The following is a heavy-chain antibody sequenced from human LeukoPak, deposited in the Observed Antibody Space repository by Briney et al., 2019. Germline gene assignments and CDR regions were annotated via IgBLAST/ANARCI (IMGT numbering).Heavy chain of an antibody. J-gene: IGHJ6*04. D-gene: IGHD2-2*01. V-gene: IGHV3-30*18. Sequence: QPGGSLRLSCAASGFTFSSYGMHWVRQAPGKGLEWVAVISYDGSNKYYADSVKGRFTISRDNSKNTLYLQMNSLRAEDTAVYYCAKDSCSSTSCYFVYYYYYGMDVWGKGTTVTVSS. CDR1: GFTFSSYG. CDR2: ISYDGSNK. CDR3: AKDSCSSTSCYFVYYYYYGMDV.